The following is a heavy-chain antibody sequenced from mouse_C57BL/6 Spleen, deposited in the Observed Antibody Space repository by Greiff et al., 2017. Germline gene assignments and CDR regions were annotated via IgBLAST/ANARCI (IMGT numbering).Heavy chain of an antibody. Sequence: QVQLQQPGAELVKPGASVKMSCKASGYTFTSYWITWVKQRPGQGLEWIGDIYPGSGSTNYNEKFKSKATLTVDTSSSTAYMRLSSLTSEDSAVYYCARGYYGSNLIDYWGQGTTLTVSS. J-gene: IGHJ2*01. CDR1: GYTFTSYW. D-gene: IGHD1-1*01. CDR3: ARGYYGSNLIDY. V-gene: IGHV1-55*01. CDR2: IYPGSGST.